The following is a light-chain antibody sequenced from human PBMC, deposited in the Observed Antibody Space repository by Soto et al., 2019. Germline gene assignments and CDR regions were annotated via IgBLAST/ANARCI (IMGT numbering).Light chain of an antibody. J-gene: IGKJ3*01. CDR1: QSVSSY. Sequence: EIVLTQSPATLSLSPGDRATLSCRASQSVSSYLAWYQQKPGQAPRLLIYDASTRATGIPARFSGSGSGTDFTLTISSLEPEDFAVYYCQQRSNWPLFTFGPGTKVDIK. V-gene: IGKV3-11*01. CDR2: DAS. CDR3: QQRSNWPLFT.